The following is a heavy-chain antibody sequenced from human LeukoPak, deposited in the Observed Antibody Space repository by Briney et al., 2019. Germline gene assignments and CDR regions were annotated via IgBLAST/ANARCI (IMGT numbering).Heavy chain of an antibody. J-gene: IGHJ6*02. CDR1: GYTFTSYD. CDR2: MNPNSGNT. CDR3: ARDYSGWYYYYYGMDV. Sequence: ASVKVSCKASGYTFTSYDINWVRQATGQGLEWMGWMNPNSGNTGYAQKFQGRVTMTRNTSISTAYMELSSLRSEDTAVYYCARDYSGWYYYYYGMDVWGQGTTVTVSS. D-gene: IGHD6-19*01. V-gene: IGHV1-8*01.